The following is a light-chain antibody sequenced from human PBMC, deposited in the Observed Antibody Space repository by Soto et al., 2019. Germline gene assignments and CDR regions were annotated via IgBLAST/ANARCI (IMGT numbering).Light chain of an antibody. CDR3: QQLNSFPLT. Sequence: DIQLTQSPSFLSASVGDRVTITCRASQAISSSLAWYQQKPGKAPKVLIYPASTLQSGVPSRFRGSGSGTEFTLTISSLLPEDLATYHCQQLNSFPLTFGQGTRLQIK. CDR1: QAISSS. CDR2: PAS. J-gene: IGKJ5*01. V-gene: IGKV1-9*01.